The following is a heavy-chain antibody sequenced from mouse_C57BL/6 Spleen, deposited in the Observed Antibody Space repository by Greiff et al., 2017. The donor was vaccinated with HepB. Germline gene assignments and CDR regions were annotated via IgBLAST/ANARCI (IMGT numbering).Heavy chain of an antibody. CDR1: GFTFSDYY. D-gene: IGHD1-1*01. CDR3: ARDRGYYYGSRGGFAY. J-gene: IGHJ3*01. V-gene: IGHV5-16*01. CDR2: INYDGSST. Sequence: EVKVVESEGGLVQPGSSMKLSCTASGFTFSDYYMAWVRQVPEKGLEWVANINYDGSSTYYLDSLKSRFIISRDNAKNILYLQMSSLKSEDTATYYCARDRGYYYGSRGGFAYWGQGTLVTVSA.